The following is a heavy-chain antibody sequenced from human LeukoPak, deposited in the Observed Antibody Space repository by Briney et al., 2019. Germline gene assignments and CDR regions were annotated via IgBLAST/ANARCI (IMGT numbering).Heavy chain of an antibody. D-gene: IGHD6-19*01. Sequence: PGRSLRLSCAASGFTFSSYGMHWVRQAPGKGLEWVAVISYDGSNKYYADSVKGRFTVSRDNSKNTLYLQMNSLRAEDTAVYYCALSSGWYNYWGQGTLVTVSS. CDR1: GFTFSSYG. CDR3: ALSSGWYNY. V-gene: IGHV3-30*03. CDR2: ISYDGSNK. J-gene: IGHJ4*02.